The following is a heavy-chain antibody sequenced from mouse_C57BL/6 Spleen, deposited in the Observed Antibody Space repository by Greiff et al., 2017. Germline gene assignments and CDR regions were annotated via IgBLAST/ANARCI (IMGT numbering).Heavy chain of an antibody. CDR2: ICRGGST. Sequence: VQRVESGPGLVQPSQSLSITCTVSGFSLTSYGVHWVRQSPGKGLEWLGVICRGGSTDYNAAFMSRLSITKDNAKSQVFFKMNSLQADDTAIYYCAKIYGSSPYYARDYWGQGTSVTVSS. CDR3: AKIYGSSPYYARDY. J-gene: IGHJ4*01. CDR1: GFSLTSYG. V-gene: IGHV2-5*01. D-gene: IGHD1-1*01.